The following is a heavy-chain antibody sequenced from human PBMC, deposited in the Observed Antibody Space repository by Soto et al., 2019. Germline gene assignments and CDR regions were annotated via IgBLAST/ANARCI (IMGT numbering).Heavy chain of an antibody. CDR3: ERRTSHDAFDS. Sequence: TLSLTCSVSDYTFASSLYYWRWIRQQPGKGLEWIGDIYYSGSTYYNPSLKSRVTVSVDTSKNQFSLKLSPVTAADTAVYYCERRTSHDAFDSWGQGTMVTVSS. V-gene: IGHV4-31*03. D-gene: IGHD1-1*01. CDR1: DYTFASSLYY. J-gene: IGHJ3*02. CDR2: IYYSGST.